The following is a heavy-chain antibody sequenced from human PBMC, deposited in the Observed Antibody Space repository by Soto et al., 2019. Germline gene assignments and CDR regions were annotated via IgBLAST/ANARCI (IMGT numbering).Heavy chain of an antibody. D-gene: IGHD6-13*01. CDR2: INHSGST. Sequence: TSETLSLTCAVYGGSFSGYYWSWIRQPPGKGLEWIGEINHSGSTNYNPSLKSRVTMSVDTSKNQFSLRLMSLTAADTAVYYCARDQGVAAAGITWFDPWGQGSLVTVSS. J-gene: IGHJ5*02. CDR1: GGSFSGYY. V-gene: IGHV4-34*01. CDR3: ARDQGVAAAGITWFDP.